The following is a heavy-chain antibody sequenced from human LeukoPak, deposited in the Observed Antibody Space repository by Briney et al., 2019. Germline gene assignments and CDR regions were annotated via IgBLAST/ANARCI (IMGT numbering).Heavy chain of an antibody. D-gene: IGHD6-13*01. Sequence: GESLQISCKGSGNSFSNYWIGWVRQMPGKGLEWMGVIYPGDSDTRYSPSFQGHVGISADKAISTAYLQWSSLKASDTAMYYCAAPSPVYSSSWHGFEYWGQGTLVTVSS. CDR1: GNSFSNYW. CDR2: IYPGDSDT. V-gene: IGHV5-51*01. CDR3: AAPSPVYSSSWHGFEY. J-gene: IGHJ4*02.